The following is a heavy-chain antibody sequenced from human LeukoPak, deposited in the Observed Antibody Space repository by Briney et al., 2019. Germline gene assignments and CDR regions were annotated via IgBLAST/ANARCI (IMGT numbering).Heavy chain of an antibody. CDR1: GFTFSSYS. D-gene: IGHD2-2*01. CDR3: ARSRCSSTSCYRTRYFDY. Sequence: GGSLRLSCAASGFTFSSYSMNWVRQAPGKGLEWVSSISSSSSYIYYADSVKGRFTISRDNAKNSLYLQMNSLRAEDTAAYYCARSRCSSTSCYRTRYFDYWGQGTLVTVSS. J-gene: IGHJ4*02. V-gene: IGHV3-21*01. CDR2: ISSSSSYI.